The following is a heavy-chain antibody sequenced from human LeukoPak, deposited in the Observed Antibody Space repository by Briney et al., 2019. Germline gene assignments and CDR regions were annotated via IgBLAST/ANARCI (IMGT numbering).Heavy chain of an antibody. J-gene: IGHJ6*02. CDR1: GFTFSSYA. D-gene: IGHD6-19*01. Sequence: GGSLRLSCAASGFTFSSYAMSWVRQAPGKGLEWVSAISGSGGSTYYADSVKGRFTISRDNSKNTLYLQMNSLRAEDTAVCYCAKDEYSSGWYPDYYYGMDVWGQGTTVTVSS. CDR2: ISGSGGST. CDR3: AKDEYSSGWYPDYYYGMDV. V-gene: IGHV3-23*01.